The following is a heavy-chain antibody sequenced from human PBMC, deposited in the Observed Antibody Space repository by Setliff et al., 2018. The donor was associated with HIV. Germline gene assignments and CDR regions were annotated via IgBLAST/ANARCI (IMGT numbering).Heavy chain of an antibody. CDR1: GGSISRVGYY. Sequence: PSETLSLTCSVSGGSISRVGYYWSWIRQHPGTGMEWIGYITYSGSTYYNPSLMSRVSISPDTSKNQFSLKLTSVTAADTAVYYCARVGSVIQVTLFGMDVWGQGTTVTVSS. V-gene: IGHV4-31*03. CDR3: ARVGSVIQVTLFGMDV. J-gene: IGHJ6*02. D-gene: IGHD5-18*01. CDR2: ITYSGST.